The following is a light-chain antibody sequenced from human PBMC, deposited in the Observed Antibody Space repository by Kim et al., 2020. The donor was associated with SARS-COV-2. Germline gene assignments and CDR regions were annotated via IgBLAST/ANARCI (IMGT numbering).Light chain of an antibody. Sequence: SYELTQPPSLSVSPGQTASITCSGDKLGDKYACWYQQKPGQSPVLVIYQDSKRPSGIPERFSGSNSGNTATLTISGTQAMDEADYYCQAWDSSTGVVFGGGTQLTVL. J-gene: IGLJ2*01. CDR1: KLGDKY. CDR3: QAWDSSTGVV. CDR2: QDS. V-gene: IGLV3-1*01.